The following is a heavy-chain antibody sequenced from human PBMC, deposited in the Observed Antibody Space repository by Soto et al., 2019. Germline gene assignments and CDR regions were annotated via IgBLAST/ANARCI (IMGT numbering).Heavy chain of an antibody. V-gene: IGHV5-10-1*01. Sequence: GESLKISCKGSGYTFTSYWISWVRQMPGKGLEWRGRIDARDSQTNYSPSFQGHVTISADKSFNTVYLQWSSLKASDTAMYYCARHDFGDYVYSFDNWGQGTLVTVSS. CDR2: IDARDSQT. D-gene: IGHD4-17*01. CDR3: ARHDFGDYVYSFDN. J-gene: IGHJ4*02. CDR1: GYTFTSYW.